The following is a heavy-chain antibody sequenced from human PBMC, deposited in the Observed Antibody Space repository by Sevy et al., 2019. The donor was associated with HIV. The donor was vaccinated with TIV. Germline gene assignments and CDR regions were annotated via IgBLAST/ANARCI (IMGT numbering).Heavy chain of an antibody. V-gene: IGHV4-59*08. CDR3: EGENAWGRGYS. CDR1: GGSITSLY. CDR2: IYYNGHI. J-gene: IGHJ4*02. D-gene: IGHD1-26*01. Sequence: SENLSLTCTVSGGSITSLYWNWIRQPPGKGLEWIANIYYNGHINYNPSLKSRVTLSLDTSKNQFSLRLSSVTAADTAMYYCEGENAWGRGYSWGQGTLVTVSS.